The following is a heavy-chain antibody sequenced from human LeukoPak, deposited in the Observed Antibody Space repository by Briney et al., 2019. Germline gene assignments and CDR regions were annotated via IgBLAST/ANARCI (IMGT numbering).Heavy chain of an antibody. D-gene: IGHD1-1*01. CDR2: INSDGSST. Sequence: GGSLRLSCATSGFTFSTSWMHWVRQAPGKGLVWVSRINSDGSSTSYADSVKGRFTISRDNAKNTLYLQMNSLRAEDTAVYYCARAAPGNGEPFDYWGQGTLVTVSS. J-gene: IGHJ4*02. CDR3: ARAAPGNGEPFDY. CDR1: GFTFSTSW. V-gene: IGHV3-74*01.